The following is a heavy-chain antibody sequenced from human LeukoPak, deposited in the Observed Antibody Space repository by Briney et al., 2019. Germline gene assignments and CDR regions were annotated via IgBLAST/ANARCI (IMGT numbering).Heavy chain of an antibody. CDR3: ARGRAPYDFWSGYLFDY. J-gene: IGHJ4*02. Sequence: SETLSLTCAVYGGPFSGYYWTWICQPPGKGLEWIGEISHSGSTNYNPSLKSRVTISVDTSKDQFSLKLSSVTAADTAVYYCARGRAPYDFWSGYLFDYWGQGTLVTVSS. D-gene: IGHD3-3*01. V-gene: IGHV4-34*01. CDR2: ISHSGST. CDR1: GGPFSGYY.